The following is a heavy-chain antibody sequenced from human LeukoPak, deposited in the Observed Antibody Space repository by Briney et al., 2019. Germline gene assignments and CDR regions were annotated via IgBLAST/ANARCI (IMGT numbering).Heavy chain of an antibody. CDR1: GFSFREYA. J-gene: IGHJ4*02. CDR2: ISISSSYT. D-gene: IGHD5-18*01. CDR3: AAGYGRAEY. V-gene: IGHV3-21*06. Sequence: PGGSLRLSCTGSGFSFREYAMNWLRQAPGKGLEWVSLISISSSYTYNADSVRGRFTTSRDNAKSSLYLQMGGLRVEDTAVYYCAAGYGRAEYWGPGILVSVSS.